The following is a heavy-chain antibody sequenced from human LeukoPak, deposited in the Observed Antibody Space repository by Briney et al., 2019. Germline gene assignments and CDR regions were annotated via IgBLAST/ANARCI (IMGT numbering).Heavy chain of an antibody. Sequence: PSETLSLTCTVSGGSISSSSYYWGWIRQPPGKGLEWIGSIYYSGSTYYNASLKSRVTISVDTSKNQFTLKLSSVTAADTAVYYCASPLRRRIAAGRVGYGMDVWSQGTTVTVSS. CDR1: GGSISSSSYY. CDR2: IYYSGST. J-gene: IGHJ6*02. D-gene: IGHD6-13*01. CDR3: ASPLRRRIAAGRVGYGMDV. V-gene: IGHV4-39*01.